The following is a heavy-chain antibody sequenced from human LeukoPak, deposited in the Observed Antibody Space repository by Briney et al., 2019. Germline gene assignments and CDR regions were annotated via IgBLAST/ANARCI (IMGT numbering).Heavy chain of an antibody. J-gene: IGHJ4*02. Sequence: PGGSLRLSCAASGFTFSHFEMIWVRQAPGEGLEWFSYISSRGSTIYYADSVKGRFTISRDIAKNSLYLQMSSLRAEDTAVYYCARGRYGGSGKGYFDYWGQGTLVTVSS. D-gene: IGHD3-10*01. CDR1: GFTFSHFE. CDR3: ARGRYGGSGKGYFDY. CDR2: ISSRGSTI. V-gene: IGHV3-48*03.